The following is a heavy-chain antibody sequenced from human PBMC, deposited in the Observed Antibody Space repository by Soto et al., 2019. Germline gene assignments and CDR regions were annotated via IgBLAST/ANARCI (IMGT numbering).Heavy chain of an antibody. J-gene: IGHJ4*02. CDR2: ISSNGGST. CDR3: AREGVWFGELYPTSEGALDY. Sequence: EAQLVESGGDLVQPGGSLRLSCAASGFTFSSYAMHWVRQAPGKGLEYVSAISSNGGSTYYANSVKGRFTISRDNSKNTLYLQMGSLRAEDMAVYYCAREGVWFGELYPTSEGALDYWGQGTLVTVSS. V-gene: IGHV3-64*01. CDR1: GFTFSSYA. D-gene: IGHD3-10*01.